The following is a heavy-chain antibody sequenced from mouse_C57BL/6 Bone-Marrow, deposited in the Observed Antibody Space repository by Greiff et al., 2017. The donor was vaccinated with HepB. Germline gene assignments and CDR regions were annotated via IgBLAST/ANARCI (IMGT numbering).Heavy chain of an antibody. CDR1: GYTFTSYT. V-gene: IGHV1-4*01. J-gene: IGHJ3*01. CDR3: ARWITTVGFAY. D-gene: IGHD1-1*01. CDR2: INPSSGYT. Sequence: QVQLQQSGAELARPGASVKMSCKASGYTFTSYTMHWVKQRPGQGLEWIGYINPSSGYTKYNQKVKDKATLTADKSSSTAYMQLSSLTSEDSAVYYCARWITTVGFAYWGQGTLVTVSA.